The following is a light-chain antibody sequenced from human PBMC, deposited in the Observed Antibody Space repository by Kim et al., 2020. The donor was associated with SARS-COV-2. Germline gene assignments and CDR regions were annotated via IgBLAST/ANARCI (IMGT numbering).Light chain of an antibody. CDR1: SSYVAGYNY. Sequence: QSALTQPRSVSGSPGQSVTISCTGTSSYVAGYNYVSWYQQHPGKVPKLMIYDVSQRPSGVPDRFSGSKSDNTASLTISGLQAADEADYYCCSYAGSYTWVFGGGTQLTVL. V-gene: IGLV2-11*01. CDR2: DVS. J-gene: IGLJ3*02. CDR3: CSYAGSYTWV.